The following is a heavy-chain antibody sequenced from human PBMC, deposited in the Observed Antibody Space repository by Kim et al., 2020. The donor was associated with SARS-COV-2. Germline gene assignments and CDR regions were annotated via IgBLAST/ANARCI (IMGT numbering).Heavy chain of an antibody. CDR1: GGSFSGYY. D-gene: IGHD6-6*01. CDR3: ARGVGFRYSSSWVWFDP. Sequence: SETLSLTCAVYGGSFSGYYWSWIRQPPGKGLEWIGEINHSGSTNYNPSLKSRVTISVDTSKNQFSLKLSSVTAADTAVYYCARGVGFRYSSSWVWFDPWGQGTLVTVSS. J-gene: IGHJ5*02. CDR2: INHSGST. V-gene: IGHV4-34*01.